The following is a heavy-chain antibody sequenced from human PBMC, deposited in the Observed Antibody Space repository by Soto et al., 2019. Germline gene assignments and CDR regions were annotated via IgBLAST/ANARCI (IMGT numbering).Heavy chain of an antibody. CDR2: VKRDGSST. CDR3: AREHYGSGNYYYYYMDV. D-gene: IGHD3-10*01. Sequence: QPGGSLRLSCVGSGFTFSNYWMHWVREAPGKGLEWVARVKRDGSSTSYADSVKGRFTISRDNAKNTLYLQMNSLRAEDTAVYYCAREHYGSGNYYYYYMDVWGKGTTVTVSS. J-gene: IGHJ6*03. CDR1: GFTFSNYW. V-gene: IGHV3-74*01.